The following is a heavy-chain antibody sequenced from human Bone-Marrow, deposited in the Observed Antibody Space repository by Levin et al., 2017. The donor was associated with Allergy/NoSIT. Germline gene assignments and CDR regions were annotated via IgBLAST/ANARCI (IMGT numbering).Heavy chain of an antibody. Sequence: GGSLRLSCKASGYTFTNYGFNWVRQAPGQGLEWMGWISALNGKTEYSQRLQDRVTMTTDTSTTTVYLELRNLKSDDTAVYYCTRDGSVVSVTGLLDHWGQGTLVTVSS. V-gene: IGHV1-18*01. CDR3: TRDGSVVSVTGLLDH. CDR1: GYTFTNYG. D-gene: IGHD2-21*02. CDR2: ISALNGKT. J-gene: IGHJ4*02.